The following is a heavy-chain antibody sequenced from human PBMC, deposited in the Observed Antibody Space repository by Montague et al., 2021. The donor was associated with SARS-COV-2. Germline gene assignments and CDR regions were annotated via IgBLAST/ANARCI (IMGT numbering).Heavy chain of an antibody. J-gene: IGHJ5*02. Sequence: SETLSLTCTVSGGSISSYYWSWIRQPPGGGLEWIGYIYYSGSTXXXPSXXXRVTISVDTSKNQFSLKLSSVTAADTAVYYCARVSRITIFGVVGWFDPWGQGTLVTVSS. CDR1: GGSISSYY. CDR2: IYYSGST. D-gene: IGHD3-3*01. CDR3: ARVSRITIFGVVGWFDP. V-gene: IGHV4-59*01.